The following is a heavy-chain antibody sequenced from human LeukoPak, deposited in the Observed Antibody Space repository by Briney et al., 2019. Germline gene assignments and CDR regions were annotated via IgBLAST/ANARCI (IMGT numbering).Heavy chain of an antibody. CDR3: CRDSGHDYFDY. V-gene: IGHV3-49*04. CDR1: GFTFGDYA. D-gene: IGHD3-10*01. J-gene: IGHJ4*02. CDR2: IRSEVYGGTT. Sequence: GGSLRLSCTASGFTFGDYAMNWVRQAPGKGLEWIGFIRSEVYGGTTEYAASVNGRFTISRDDSKSIAYLQMNSLKTEDTAVYYCCRDSGHDYFDYWGQGTLVTVSS.